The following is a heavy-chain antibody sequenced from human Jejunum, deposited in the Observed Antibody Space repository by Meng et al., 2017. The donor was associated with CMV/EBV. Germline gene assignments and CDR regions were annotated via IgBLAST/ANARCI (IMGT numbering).Heavy chain of an antibody. CDR3: ARDCSTSCPFQPRGDY. Sequence: FTFSSYSMSWVRQAPGKGLEWVANIKQDGNEKYYVDSVKGRFTISRDNAKNSLYLQIDSLRAEDTAVYHCARDCSTSCPFQPRGDYWGQGTLVTVSS. CDR2: IKQDGNEK. J-gene: IGHJ4*02. V-gene: IGHV3-7*01. CDR1: FTFSSYS. D-gene: IGHD2-2*01.